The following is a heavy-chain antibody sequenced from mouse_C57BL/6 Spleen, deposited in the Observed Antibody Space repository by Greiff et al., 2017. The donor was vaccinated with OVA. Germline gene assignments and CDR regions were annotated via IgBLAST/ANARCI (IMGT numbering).Heavy chain of an antibody. V-gene: IGHV5-17*01. CDR3: AREDLYEYDGGYAMDY. CDR2: ISSGSSTI. J-gene: IGHJ4*01. Sequence: DVMLVESGGGLVKPGGSLKLSCAASGFTFSDYGMHWVRQAPEKGLEWVAYISSGSSTIYYADTVQGRFTISRDNAKNTLFLQMTSLRSEDTAMYYCAREDLYEYDGGYAMDYWGQGTSVTVSS. D-gene: IGHD2-4*01. CDR1: GFTFSDYG.